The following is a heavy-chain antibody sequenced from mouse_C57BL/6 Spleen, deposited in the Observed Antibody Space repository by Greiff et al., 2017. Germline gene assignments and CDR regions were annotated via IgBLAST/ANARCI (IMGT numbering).Heavy chain of an antibody. CDR1: GYTFTSYW. J-gene: IGHJ3*01. CDR2: IYPGSGST. Sequence: QVQLQQSGAELVKPGASVKMSCKASGYTFTSYWITWVKQRPGQGLEWIGDIYPGSGSTNYNEKFKSKATLTVDTSSSTAYMQLSSLTSEDSAVYYCARGGSDPSWFAYWGQGTLVTVSA. D-gene: IGHD3-2*02. V-gene: IGHV1-55*01. CDR3: ARGGSDPSWFAY.